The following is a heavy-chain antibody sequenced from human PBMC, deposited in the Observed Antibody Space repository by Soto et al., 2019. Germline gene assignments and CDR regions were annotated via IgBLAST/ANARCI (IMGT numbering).Heavy chain of an antibody. CDR1: GGSISSSSYY. Sequence: PSETQSLTCTVSGGSISSSSYYWGWIRQPPGKGLEWIGYIYYSGSTNYNPSLKSRVTISVDTSKNQFSLKLSSVTAADTAVYYCARDSYYLYWGQGTLVTVSS. CDR3: ARDSYYLY. J-gene: IGHJ4*02. CDR2: IYYSGST. V-gene: IGHV4-61*01. D-gene: IGHD3-16*01.